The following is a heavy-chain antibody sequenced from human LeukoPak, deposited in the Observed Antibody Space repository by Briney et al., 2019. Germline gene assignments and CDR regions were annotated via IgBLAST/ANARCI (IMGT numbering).Heavy chain of an antibody. V-gene: IGHV1-18*01. CDR1: GYTFTSYG. Sequence: ASVKVSSKASGYTFTSYGISWVRQAPGQGLEWMGWISAYNGNTNYAQELQGRVTMTTDTSTSTAYMELRSLRSDDTAVYYCARDREGYYDSSGYANFDYWGQGTLVTVSS. J-gene: IGHJ4*02. CDR2: ISAYNGNT. D-gene: IGHD3-22*01. CDR3: ARDREGYYDSSGYANFDY.